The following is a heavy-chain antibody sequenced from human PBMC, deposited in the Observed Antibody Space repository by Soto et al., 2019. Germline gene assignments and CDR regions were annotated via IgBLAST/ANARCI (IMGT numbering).Heavy chain of an antibody. CDR1: GFTFSTYA. V-gene: IGHV3-23*01. D-gene: IGHD3-22*01. CDR2: ISGSAGNT. CDR3: VRGDGDRYDGNGYLGRH. Sequence: PGGSLRLSCAASGFTFSTYAMSWVRQAPGKGLEWVSAISGSAGNTYYADSVKGRFTISRDNSRNTLYLQMNSLRAEDTAVYYCVRGDGDRYDGNGYLGRHWGQGTLVTVSS. J-gene: IGHJ4*02.